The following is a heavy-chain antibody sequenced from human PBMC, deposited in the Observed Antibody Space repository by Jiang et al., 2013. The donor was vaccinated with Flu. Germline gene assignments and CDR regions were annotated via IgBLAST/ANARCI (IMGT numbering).Heavy chain of an antibody. CDR1: GGSISSGGYH. V-gene: IGHV4-61*02. CDR2: IQNNGNT. D-gene: IGHD5-12*01. J-gene: IGHJ4*02. CDR3: ARGGVATMYYVY. Sequence: GSGLVKPSQTLSLTCTVSGGSISSGGYHWSWIRQPAGKGLEWIGAIQNNGNTNYNPSLRSRLSISVDTSRNQFSLKLSSVTAADTAVYYCARGGVATMYYVYWGQG.